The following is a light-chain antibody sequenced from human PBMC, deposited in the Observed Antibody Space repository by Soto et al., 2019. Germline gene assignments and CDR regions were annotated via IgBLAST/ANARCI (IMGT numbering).Light chain of an antibody. CDR2: RNN. CDR1: SSNIGSNY. Sequence: QSALTQPPSASGTPGQRVTISCSGSSSNIGSNYVYWYQQPPGTAPKLLIYRNNQRPSGVPDRFSGSKSGTSASLAISGLRSEDEADYYCATWDDSLSGPVFGGGTKLTVL. J-gene: IGLJ2*01. V-gene: IGLV1-47*01. CDR3: ATWDDSLSGPV.